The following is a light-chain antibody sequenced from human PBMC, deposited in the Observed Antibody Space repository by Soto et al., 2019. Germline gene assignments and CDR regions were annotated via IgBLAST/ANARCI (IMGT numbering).Light chain of an antibody. CDR1: SRDIGAYNY. Sequence: VLTQPASVSGSPGQSISISCSGTSRDIGAYNYVSWYLQHPGKAPKLIIYEVSNRPSGVSNRFSGSKSGNTASLTISGLQAEDEGDYYCSSYTRGSTYVFGTGTKVTVL. J-gene: IGLJ1*01. V-gene: IGLV2-14*01. CDR2: EVS. CDR3: SSYTRGSTYV.